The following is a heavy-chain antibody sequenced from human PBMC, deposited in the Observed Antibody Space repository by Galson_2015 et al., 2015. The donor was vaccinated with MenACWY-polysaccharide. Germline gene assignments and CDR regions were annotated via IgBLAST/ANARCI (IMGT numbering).Heavy chain of an antibody. Sequence: LRLSCAASGFTFDDYTMSWFRPAPGKGLEWVGFIRNKVYSGTTEYAASLKGRFTISRDDSKSIAYLQMNSLKIEDTAVYYCTRGGAGGSYFRFDPWGQGTLVTVSS. D-gene: IGHD1-26*01. CDR2: IRNKVYSGTT. V-gene: IGHV3-49*03. CDR1: GFTFDDYT. CDR3: TRGGAGGSYFRFDP. J-gene: IGHJ5*02.